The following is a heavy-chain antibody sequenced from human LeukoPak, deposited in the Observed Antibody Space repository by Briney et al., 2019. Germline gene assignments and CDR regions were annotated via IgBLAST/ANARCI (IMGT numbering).Heavy chain of an antibody. Sequence: PGGSLRLSCAASGFTFSSYAMHWVRQAPGKGLEWVAVISYDGSNKYYADSVKGRFTISRDNSKNTLYLQMNSLRAEDTAVYYCARDQKVSYRSYYYYYGMDVWGQGTTVTVSS. D-gene: IGHD1-26*01. CDR2: ISYDGSNK. CDR3: ARDQKVSYRSYYYYYGMDV. CDR1: GFTFSSYA. V-gene: IGHV3-30-3*01. J-gene: IGHJ6*02.